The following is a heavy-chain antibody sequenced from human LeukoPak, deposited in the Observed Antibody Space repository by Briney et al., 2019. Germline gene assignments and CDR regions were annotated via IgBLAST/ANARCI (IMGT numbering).Heavy chain of an antibody. Sequence: ASVKVSCKTSGHTFIDYWIHWVRQAPGQGLEWMGRININSGGINYAQKFQGRVTMTRATSISTAYMELSRLRFDDTSVYYCGRDRDGGVGTMDYWGQGTLVPVSS. CDR3: GRDRDGGVGTMDY. J-gene: IGHJ4*02. V-gene: IGHV1-2*06. D-gene: IGHD3-3*01. CDR1: GHTFIDYW. CDR2: ININSGGI.